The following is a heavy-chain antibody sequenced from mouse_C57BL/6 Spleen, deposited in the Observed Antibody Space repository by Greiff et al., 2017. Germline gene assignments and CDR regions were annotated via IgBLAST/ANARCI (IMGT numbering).Heavy chain of an antibody. CDR2: INPSNGGT. V-gene: IGHV1-53*01. Sequence: QVHVKQPGTELVKPGASVKLSCKASGYTFTSYWMHWVKQRPGQGLEWIGNINPSNGGTNYNEKFKSKATLTVDKSSSTAYMQLSSLTSEDSAVYYCARSRGYDGMDYWGQGTSVTVSS. CDR1: GYTFTSYW. J-gene: IGHJ4*01. CDR3: ARSRGYDGMDY. D-gene: IGHD2-2*01.